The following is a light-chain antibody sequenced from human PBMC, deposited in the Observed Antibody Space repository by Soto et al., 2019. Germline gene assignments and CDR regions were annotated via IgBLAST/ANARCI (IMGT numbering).Light chain of an antibody. CDR3: QQYGSSPLT. CDR2: GAS. V-gene: IGKV3-20*01. CDR1: QSVSSSY. Sequence: EIVLTQSPGTLSLSPGARATLSCRASQSVSSSYLAWYQQKPGQAPRLLIYGASSRATGITHRFSGSGSGTDFTLTISRLEPEDCEVYDCQQYGSSPLTFGGGTKVEIK. J-gene: IGKJ4*01.